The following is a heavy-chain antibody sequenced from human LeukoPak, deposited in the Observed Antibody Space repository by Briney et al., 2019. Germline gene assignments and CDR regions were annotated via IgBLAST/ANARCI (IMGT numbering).Heavy chain of an antibody. Sequence: GGSLRLSCAASGFTLSSYGMHWARQAPGKGLEWVAFIRYDESNKYYADSVKGRFTISRDNSKNTLYLQMDSLRPEDTAVYYCAKDHGSMTTGYYYYYMDVWGKGTTVTVSS. CDR2: IRYDESNK. V-gene: IGHV3-30*02. D-gene: IGHD4-17*01. J-gene: IGHJ6*03. CDR3: AKDHGSMTTGYYYYYMDV. CDR1: GFTLSSYG.